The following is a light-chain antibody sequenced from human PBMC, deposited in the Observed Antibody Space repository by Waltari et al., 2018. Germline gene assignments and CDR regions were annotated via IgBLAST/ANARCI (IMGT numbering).Light chain of an antibody. CDR3: GVWTTRLRV. V-gene: IGLV1-51*02. CDR1: DSSVDMRF. CDR2: QIT. Sequence: LTQPPSVSAAPGQKVTTSCSGSDSSVDMRFFSWSHQFPGTAPKLLIYQITHRPSGIPDRFSGSKSGTSATLDITGLQPGDEGDYYCGVWTTRLRVFGGGTTLTVL. J-gene: IGLJ2*01.